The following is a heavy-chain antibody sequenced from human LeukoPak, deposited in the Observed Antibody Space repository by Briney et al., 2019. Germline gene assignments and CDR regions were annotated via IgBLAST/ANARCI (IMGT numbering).Heavy chain of an antibody. CDR2: ISYGGSNK. J-gene: IGHJ6*02. D-gene: IGHD3-10*01. CDR3: AKGGDYYGSGSYSGVDV. V-gene: IGHV3-30*18. CDR1: GFTFSSYG. Sequence: PGRSLRLSCAASGFTFSSYGMHWVRQAPGKGLEWVAVISYGGSNKYYADSVKGRFTISRDNSKNTLYLQMNSLRAEDTAVYYCAKGGDYYGSGSYSGVDVWGQGTTVTVSS.